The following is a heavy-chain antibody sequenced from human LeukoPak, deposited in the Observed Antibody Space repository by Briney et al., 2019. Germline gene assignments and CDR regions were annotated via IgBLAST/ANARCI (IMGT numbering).Heavy chain of an antibody. V-gene: IGHV4-34*01. Sequence: SETLSLTCAVYGGSFSGYYWSWIRQPPGKGLEWIGEINHSGSTNYNPSLKSRVIISVDTSKNQFSLKLSSVTAADTAVYYCARRGRSSSWYARGAFDIWGQGTVVTVSS. CDR3: ARRGRSSSWYARGAFDI. CDR1: GGSFSGYY. CDR2: INHSGST. J-gene: IGHJ3*02. D-gene: IGHD6-13*01.